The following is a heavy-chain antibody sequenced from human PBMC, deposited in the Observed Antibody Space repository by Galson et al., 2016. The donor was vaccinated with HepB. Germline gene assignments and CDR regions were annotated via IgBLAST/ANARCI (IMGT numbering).Heavy chain of an antibody. Sequence: CAISGDSVSSNSAAWNWIRQSPSRGLEWLGRTYYRSKWHNEYAVSVQSRISIKSDTSKNQFSLQLNSVSPEDTAVYYCARDPGWQYRYSGSYLGWFDPWGQGTLVTVSS. V-gene: IGHV6-1*01. CDR3: ARDPGWQYRYSGSYLGWFDP. D-gene: IGHD1-26*01. J-gene: IGHJ5*02. CDR1: GDSVSSNSAA. CDR2: TYYRSKWHN.